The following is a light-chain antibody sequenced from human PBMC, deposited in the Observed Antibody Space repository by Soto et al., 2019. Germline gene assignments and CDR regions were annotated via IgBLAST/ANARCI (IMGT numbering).Light chain of an antibody. Sequence: EIMMTHSPATLSVSPGERATLSCRASQSVSSALAFFQQKPGQSPRLLIYDASNRATGIPDRFSGSGSGTDFTLTISRLEPEDFAVYYCQQYGSSGTFGQGTRLEIK. CDR3: QQYGSSGT. CDR1: QSVSSA. J-gene: IGKJ5*01. V-gene: IGKV3-20*01. CDR2: DAS.